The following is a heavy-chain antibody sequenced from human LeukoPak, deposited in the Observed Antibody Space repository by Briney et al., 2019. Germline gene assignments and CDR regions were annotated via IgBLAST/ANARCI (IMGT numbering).Heavy chain of an antibody. CDR2: IYYRGST. CDR1: GGSISSSPYY. Sequence: SETLSLTCTVSGGSISSSPYYWGWIRQPPGKGLEWIGTIYYRGSTYSNPSLNSRVTISLDTSKNQFSLRLRSVTAADAALYYCARHYLSDGILSTFDPWGQGTLVTVSS. V-gene: IGHV4-39*01. CDR3: ARHYLSDGILSTFDP. D-gene: IGHD2-2*01. J-gene: IGHJ5*02.